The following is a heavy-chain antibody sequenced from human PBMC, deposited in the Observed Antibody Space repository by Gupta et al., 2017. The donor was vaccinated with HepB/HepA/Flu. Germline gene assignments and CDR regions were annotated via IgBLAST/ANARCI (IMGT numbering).Heavy chain of an antibody. CDR2: TYPGDFDT. CDR1: GYTFTNSW. D-gene: IGHD3-16*01. Sequence: EVQLVQSGAEVKKSGESLKISCSVSGYTFTNSWIAWVLQVPGKGLEWMGITYPGDFDTRYSPSFKGQVTISADTSTSTAHLQWTSLKASDSGTYYCARLYWGTTHYYGMDVWGQGTAVTVS. J-gene: IGHJ6*02. V-gene: IGHV5-51*01. CDR3: ARLYWGTTHYYGMDV.